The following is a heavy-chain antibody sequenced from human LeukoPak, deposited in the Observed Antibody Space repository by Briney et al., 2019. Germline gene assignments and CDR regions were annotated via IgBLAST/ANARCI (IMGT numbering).Heavy chain of an antibody. V-gene: IGHV3-7*01. Sequence: GGSLRLSCAASGFTFSSYWMSWVRQAPGKGLEWVANIKQDGSEKYYVDSVKGRFTISRDNAKNSLYLQMNSLRAEDTAVYYSARIAAAGTGPWFDPWGQGTLVTVSS. J-gene: IGHJ5*01. CDR2: IKQDGSEK. CDR3: ARIAAAGTGPWFDP. CDR1: GFTFSSYW. D-gene: IGHD6-13*01.